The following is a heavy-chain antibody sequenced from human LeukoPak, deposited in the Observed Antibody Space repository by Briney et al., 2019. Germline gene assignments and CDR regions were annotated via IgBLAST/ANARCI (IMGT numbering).Heavy chain of an antibody. Sequence: GASVKVSCKASGYTFTSYYMHWVRQAPGQGLEWMGIINPSGGSTSYAQKFQGRVTMTRDMSTSTVYMELSSLRSEDTAVYYCARDGSITIFGVVITDQYYMDVWGKGTTVTVSS. J-gene: IGHJ6*03. D-gene: IGHD3-3*01. CDR1: GYTFTSYY. V-gene: IGHV1-46*01. CDR3: ARDGSITIFGVVITDQYYMDV. CDR2: INPSGGST.